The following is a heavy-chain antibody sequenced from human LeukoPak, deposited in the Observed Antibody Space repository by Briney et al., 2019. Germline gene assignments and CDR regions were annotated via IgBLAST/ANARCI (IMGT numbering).Heavy chain of an antibody. CDR2: IYYSGRT. J-gene: IGHJ4*02. CDR3: ARSSDYGDYD. D-gene: IGHD4-17*01. CDR1: GGSVNSGGYY. V-gene: IGHV4-31*03. Sequence: PSETLSLTCTASGGSVNSGGYYWTWIRQHPGKGLEWLGYIYYSGRTYYNPSLKSRITISLDTSKNQFSLNLTSVSAADTAFYFCARSSDYGDYDWGQGTLITVSS.